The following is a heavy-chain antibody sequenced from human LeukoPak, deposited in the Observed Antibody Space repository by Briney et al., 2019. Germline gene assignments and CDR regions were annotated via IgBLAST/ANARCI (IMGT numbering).Heavy chain of an antibody. CDR1: GGSISSYY. D-gene: IGHD3-9*01. Sequence: SETLSLTCTVSGGSISSYYWSWIRQPPGKGLEWIGYIYYSGSTNYNPSLKSRVTISVDTSKNQFSLKLSSVTAADTAVYYCARGMMEKLVTNYYYGMDVWGQGTTVTVSS. V-gene: IGHV4-59*01. J-gene: IGHJ6*02. CDR3: ARGMMEKLVTNYYYGMDV. CDR2: IYYSGST.